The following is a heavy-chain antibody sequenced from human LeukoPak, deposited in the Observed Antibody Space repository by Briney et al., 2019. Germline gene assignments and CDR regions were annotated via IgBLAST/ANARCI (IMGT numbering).Heavy chain of an antibody. D-gene: IGHD1-26*01. CDR3: VRDGRRDIAGVTRLFDY. Sequence: GGSLRLSCAASGFTFSSYEMNWVRQAPGKGLEWVSYISSSGSTIYYADSVKGRFTISRDNAKNSLYLQMNSLRAEDTAVYYCVRDGRRDIAGVTRLFDYWGQGTPVTVSS. CDR1: GFTFSSYE. J-gene: IGHJ4*02. V-gene: IGHV3-48*03. CDR2: ISSSGSTI.